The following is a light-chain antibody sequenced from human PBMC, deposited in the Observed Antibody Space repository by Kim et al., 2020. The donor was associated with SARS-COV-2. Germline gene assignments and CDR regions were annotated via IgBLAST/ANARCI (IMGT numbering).Light chain of an antibody. J-gene: IGLJ2*01. V-gene: IGLV3-1*01. CDR3: QAWDSSTVV. CDR2: QDT. Sequence: SYELTQAPSVSVSPGQTASITCFGDKLGNKYACWYQQKPGQSPVLVIYQDTKRPSGIPERFSGSNSGNTATLTISGTQAMDEGDYYCQAWDSSTVV. CDR1: KLGNKY.